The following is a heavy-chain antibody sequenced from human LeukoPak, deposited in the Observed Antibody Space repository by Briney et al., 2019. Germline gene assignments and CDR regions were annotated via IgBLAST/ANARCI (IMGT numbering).Heavy chain of an antibody. CDR2: INHSGST. CDR3: ARGLKNWGYDY. D-gene: IGHD7-27*01. V-gene: IGHV4-34*01. CDR1: GGSFSGYY. Sequence: SETLSLTCAVYGGSFSGYYWSWIRQPPGKGLEWIGEINHSGSTNYNPSLKSRVTISVDTSKNQFSLKLSSVTAADTAVYYCARGLKNWGYDYWGQGTLVTVSS. J-gene: IGHJ4*02.